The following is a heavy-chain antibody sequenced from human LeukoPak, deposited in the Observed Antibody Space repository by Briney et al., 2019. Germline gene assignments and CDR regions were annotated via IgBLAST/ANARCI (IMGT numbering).Heavy chain of an antibody. D-gene: IGHD3-10*01. Sequence: ASVKVSCKASGYTFTSYGISWVRQAPGQGLEWMGWISAYNGNTNYAQKLQGRVTMTTDTSTSTAYMELRSLRSDDTAVYYCARDRGPYGSGSYYNGGSRAFDIWGQGTMVTVSS. J-gene: IGHJ3*02. V-gene: IGHV1-18*01. CDR3: ARDRGPYGSGSYYNGGSRAFDI. CDR2: ISAYNGNT. CDR1: GYTFTSYG.